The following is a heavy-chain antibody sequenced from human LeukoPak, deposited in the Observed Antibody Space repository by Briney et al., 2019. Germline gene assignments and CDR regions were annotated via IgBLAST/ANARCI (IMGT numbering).Heavy chain of an antibody. CDR3: AKRGIAAAASLDY. V-gene: IGHV3-21*01. Sequence: GGSLRLSCAASGFTFSTYNMNWVRQAPGKGLEWVSAISSSDPDIYYADSVRGRFTISRDNAKNSLYLQMNSLRAEDTAVYYCAKRGIAAAASLDYWGQGTLVTVSS. CDR2: ISSSDPDI. CDR1: GFTFSTYN. D-gene: IGHD6-13*01. J-gene: IGHJ4*02.